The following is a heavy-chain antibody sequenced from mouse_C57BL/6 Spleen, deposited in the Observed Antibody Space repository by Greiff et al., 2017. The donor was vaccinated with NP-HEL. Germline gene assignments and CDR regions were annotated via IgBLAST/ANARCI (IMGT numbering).Heavy chain of an antibody. J-gene: IGHJ4*01. V-gene: IGHV5-4*01. CDR2: ISDGGSYT. CDR3: ARENDFYAMDY. Sequence: DVQLQESGGGLVKPGGSLKLSCAASGFTFSSYAMSWVRQTPEKRLEWVATISDGGSYTYYPDNVKGRFTISRDNAKNNLYLQMSHLKSEDTAMYYCARENDFYAMDYWGQGTSVTVSS. CDR1: GFTFSSYA.